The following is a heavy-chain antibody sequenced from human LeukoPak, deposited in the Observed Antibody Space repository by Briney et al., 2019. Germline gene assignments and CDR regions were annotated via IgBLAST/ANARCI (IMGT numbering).Heavy chain of an antibody. CDR1: GGSISSTSYC. D-gene: IGHD6-19*01. Sequence: SETLSLTCTVSGGSISSTSYCCGLIRQPPGNGLGWIGSIYYSGSTYYNPSLKSRITISVDTSKNQFSLKLSSVTAADTAVYYCARLAIYSSGEDYWGQGTLVTVSS. J-gene: IGHJ4*02. CDR3: ARLAIYSSGEDY. CDR2: IYYSGST. V-gene: IGHV4-39*01.